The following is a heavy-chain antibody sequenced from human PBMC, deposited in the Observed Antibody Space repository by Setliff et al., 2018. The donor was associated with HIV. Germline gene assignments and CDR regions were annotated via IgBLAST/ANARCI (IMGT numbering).Heavy chain of an antibody. CDR1: GFTVSSNY. J-gene: IGHJ6*03. Sequence: PGGSLRLSCAASGFTVSSNYMSWVRQAPGKGLEWVSVIYSGGSTYYADSVKGRFTISRDNSKNTLYLQMNSLRAEDTAVYYCARTQDRYYYYYMDVWGKGTTVTVSS. CDR3: ARTQDRYYYYYMDV. V-gene: IGHV3-53*01. CDR2: IYSGGST.